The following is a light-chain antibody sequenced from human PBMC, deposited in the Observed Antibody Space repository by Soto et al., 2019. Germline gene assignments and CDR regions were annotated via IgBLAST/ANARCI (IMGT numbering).Light chain of an antibody. J-gene: IGLJ1*01. Sequence: QSALTQPASVSGSVGQSITISCTGTSSDVGGYNYVSWYQQHPGEAPKLLICEVSNRPSGVSNRFSGSKSGNTASLTISGPQAEEEADYSSCSYTNSTTLYVFGSGTKVTVL. CDR3: CSYTNSTTLYV. CDR2: EVS. V-gene: IGLV2-14*01. CDR1: SSDVGGYNY.